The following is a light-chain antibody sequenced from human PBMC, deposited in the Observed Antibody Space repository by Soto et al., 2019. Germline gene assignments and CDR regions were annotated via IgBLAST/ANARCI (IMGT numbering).Light chain of an antibody. CDR3: LLSYSDARRVE. CDR1: TLVVTSGHY. V-gene: IGLV7-46*01. J-gene: IGLJ2*01. CDR2: DTS. Sequence: QAVVTQEPSLTVSPGGTVTLTCGSSTLVVTSGHYPYWFQQKPGQAPRTLIYDTSNKHSWTPARFSGSLLGGKAALTLSGAQPEDEAEYYCLLSYSDARRVEFGGGTKLTVL.